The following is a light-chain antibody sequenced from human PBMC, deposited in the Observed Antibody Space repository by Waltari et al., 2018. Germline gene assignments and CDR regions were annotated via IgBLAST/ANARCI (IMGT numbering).Light chain of an antibody. J-gene: IGLJ3*02. CDR2: EAS. CDR3: CSYAGSSSWV. V-gene: IGLV2-23*01. CDR1: SSDLGRFYL. Sequence: QSALTQPASVSASPGQSITISCTGTSSDLGRFYLVSWFQHHPGEAPRLIIYEASKRPSGVSNRFSGSKSGTTASLTISGLQAEDEADYYCCSYAGSSSWVFGGGTKLTVL.